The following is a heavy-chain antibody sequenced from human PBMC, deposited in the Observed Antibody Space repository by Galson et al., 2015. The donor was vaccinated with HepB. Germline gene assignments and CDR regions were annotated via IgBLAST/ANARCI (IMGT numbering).Heavy chain of an antibody. D-gene: IGHD4-11*01. CDR3: AKRRGRKFQFSKHYSYYAMDV. J-gene: IGHJ6*02. CDR2: IIGSGGST. Sequence: SLRLSCAASGITFTSYAMSWVRQAPGKGLEWVSGIIGSGGSTYYADSVEGRFTISRDNSKNTLFLQMNNVRAEDTAVYYCAKRRGRKFQFSKHYSYYAMDVWGQGTTVTVSS. V-gene: IGHV3-23*01. CDR1: GITFTSYA.